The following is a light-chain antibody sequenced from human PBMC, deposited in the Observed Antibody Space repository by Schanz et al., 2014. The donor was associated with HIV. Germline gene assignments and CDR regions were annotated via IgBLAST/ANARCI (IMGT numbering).Light chain of an antibody. CDR1: QSVSSN. CDR2: GAS. CDR3: QQYGSSPIT. V-gene: IGKV3-15*01. Sequence: EIVMTQSPATLSASPGERATLSCRASQSVSSNLAWYQQKPGQAPRLLISGASTRATGIPARFSGSGSGSDFTLTISTLEPEDFAVYYCQQYGSSPITFGQGTRLEMK. J-gene: IGKJ5*01.